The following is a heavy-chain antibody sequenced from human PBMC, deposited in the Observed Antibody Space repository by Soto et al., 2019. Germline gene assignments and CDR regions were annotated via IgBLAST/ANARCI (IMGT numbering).Heavy chain of an antibody. CDR1: GYNFIDYD. V-gene: IGHV1-8*01. CDR2: MTPNSGNT. D-gene: IGHD6-19*01. J-gene: IGHJ5*02. CDR3: SRNPYGSGLFDP. Sequence: QVQLVQSGAEVKKPGASVKVSCKASGYNFIDYDINWMRQSTGQGLEWMGWMTPNSGNTGYAQKFQGRVPLTRDTSIGTAYMELSSLKTEDTAVYYCSRNPYGSGLFDPWGQGTLVTGSS.